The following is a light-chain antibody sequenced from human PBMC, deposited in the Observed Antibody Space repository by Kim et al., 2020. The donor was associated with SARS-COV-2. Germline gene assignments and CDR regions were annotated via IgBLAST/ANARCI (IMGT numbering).Light chain of an antibody. CDR2: AAS. CDR3: QQSYSILYT. J-gene: IGKJ2*01. V-gene: IGKV1-39*01. Sequence: ASVGDRVTITGRASQSISSYLNWYQQKPGKAPKLLIYAASSLQSGVPSRFSGSGSGTDFTLTISSLQPEDFATYYCQQSYSILYTFGQGTKLEI. CDR1: QSISSY.